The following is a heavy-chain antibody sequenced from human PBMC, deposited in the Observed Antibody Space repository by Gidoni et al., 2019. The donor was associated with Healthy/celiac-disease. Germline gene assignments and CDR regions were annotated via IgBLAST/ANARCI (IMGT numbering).Heavy chain of an antibody. CDR1: GFTFSSYS. J-gene: IGHJ4*02. CDR2: ISSSSSTI. V-gene: IGHV3-48*02. CDR3: ASSGYDYVDY. D-gene: IGHD5-12*01. Sequence: EVQLVESGGGLVQPGGSLRLSFAASGFTFSSYSRNWVRQAPGKGLEWVSYISSSSSTIYYADSGKGRFTISRDNAKNSLYLQMNSLRDEDTAVYYCASSGYDYVDYWGQGTLVTVSS.